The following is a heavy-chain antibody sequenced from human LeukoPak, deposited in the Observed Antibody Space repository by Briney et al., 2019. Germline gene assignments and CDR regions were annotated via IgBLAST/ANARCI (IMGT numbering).Heavy chain of an antibody. CDR1: GFTFSSYA. CDR2: INVSGGST. D-gene: IGHD2/OR15-2a*01. V-gene: IGHV3-23*01. J-gene: IGHJ6*02. Sequence: PGGSLRLSCAASGFTFSSYAMQWVRQAPGKGLGWVSGINVSGGSTWYADSVKGRFTISRDNSKNTLYLQMNSLRAEDTAVYYCAKYVSAKGPPYALDVWGQGTTVTVSS. CDR3: AKYVSAKGPPYALDV.